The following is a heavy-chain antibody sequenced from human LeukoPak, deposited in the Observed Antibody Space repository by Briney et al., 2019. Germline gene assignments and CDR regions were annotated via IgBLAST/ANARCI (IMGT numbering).Heavy chain of an antibody. V-gene: IGHV3-30*02. CDR1: GFTFSSYW. Sequence: PGGSLRLSCAGSGFTFSSYWMHWVRQAPGKGLEWVAWIRYGGSDKNYADSVKGRFTISRDNSGNTLYLQMESLRGDDTALYYCAKERSPLHMDVWGNGTTVTISS. CDR3: AKERSPLHMDV. CDR2: IRYGGSDK. D-gene: IGHD6-19*01. J-gene: IGHJ6*03.